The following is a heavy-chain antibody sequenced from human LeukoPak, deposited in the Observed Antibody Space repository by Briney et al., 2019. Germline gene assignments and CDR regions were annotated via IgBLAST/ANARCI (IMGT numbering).Heavy chain of an antibody. Sequence: PGGSLRLSCAASGFTFNSCTMSWVRQAPGKGLEWVSGISVSGASTYYADSVKGRFTISRDNSKNTLYLQMNRLRAEDTAVYYCAKRSNSWPNFDYWGQGTLVTVSS. D-gene: IGHD6-13*01. J-gene: IGHJ4*02. V-gene: IGHV3-23*01. CDR2: ISVSGAST. CDR1: GFTFNSCT. CDR3: AKRSNSWPNFDY.